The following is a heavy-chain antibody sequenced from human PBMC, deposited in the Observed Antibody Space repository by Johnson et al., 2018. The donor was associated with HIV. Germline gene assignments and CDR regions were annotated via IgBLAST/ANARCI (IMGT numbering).Heavy chain of an antibody. V-gene: IGHV3-74*01. CDR3: ARELSHDAFDI. J-gene: IGHJ3*02. CDR2: VNSDGSSL. D-gene: IGHD3-3*02. Sequence: VQLVESGGGVVQPGRSLRLSCAVSGFTFSNYWMHWVRQAPGKGLVWVSRVNSDGSSLSYADSVKGRFTISRDNAKNTLYLQMNSLRAEDTAAYYCARELSHDAFDIWGQGTMVTVSS. CDR1: GFTFSNYW.